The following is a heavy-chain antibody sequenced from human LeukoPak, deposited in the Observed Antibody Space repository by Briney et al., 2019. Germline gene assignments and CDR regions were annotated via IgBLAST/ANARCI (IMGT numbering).Heavy chain of an antibody. J-gene: IGHJ3*02. Sequence: PGGSLRLSCAASGFTFGRYAMSWVRQAPGKGLEWVSSIASSGGGTYYADSVKGRFTISRDNSKHTLDLQMNSLRAEDTAVYYCARSGAWVQGHAFYMWGQGTMVTVSS. V-gene: IGHV3-23*01. CDR3: ARSGAWVQGHAFYM. D-gene: IGHD3-10*01. CDR2: IASSGGGT. CDR1: GFTFGRYA.